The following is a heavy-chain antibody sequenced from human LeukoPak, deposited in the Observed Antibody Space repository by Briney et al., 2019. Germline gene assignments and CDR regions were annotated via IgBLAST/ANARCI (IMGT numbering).Heavy chain of an antibody. D-gene: IGHD5/OR15-5a*01. Sequence: HPGGSLRLSCAASGFTFSSYAMSWVRQAPGKGLEWVANIKQDGGEKHYVDSVKGRFTISRDNAKNSLYLQMDSLRAEDTAIYYCARDANAGYSVNWFDPWGQGTLDTVSS. CDR3: ARDANAGYSVNWFDP. CDR2: IKQDGGEK. V-gene: IGHV3-7*03. CDR1: GFTFSSYA. J-gene: IGHJ5*01.